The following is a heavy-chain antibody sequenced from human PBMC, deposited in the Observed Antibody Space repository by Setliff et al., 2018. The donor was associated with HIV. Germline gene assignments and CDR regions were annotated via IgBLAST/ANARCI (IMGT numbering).Heavy chain of an antibody. V-gene: IGHV3-21*01. CDR3: ARDGTTLLAAMDV. CDR1: EFSFSSYR. J-gene: IGHJ6*03. Sequence: PGGSLRLSCAASEFSFSSYRMNWVRQAPGKGLEWVSSITRSSDYIWYADSVKGRFTISRDNAKNSLNLQMNSLSAKDTAVYYCARDGTTLLAAMDVWGKGTTVTVSS. D-gene: IGHD1-7*01. CDR2: ITRSSDYI.